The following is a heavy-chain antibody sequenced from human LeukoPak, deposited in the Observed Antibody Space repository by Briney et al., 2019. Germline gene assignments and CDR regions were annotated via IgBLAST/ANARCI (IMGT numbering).Heavy chain of an antibody. D-gene: IGHD5-18*01. J-gene: IGHJ4*02. CDR3: AREEGGYSYGYPFDY. Sequence: GGSLRLSCAASGFTFSSYGMHWVRQAPGKGLEWVAVIWYDGSNKYYADSVKGRFTISRDNSKNTLYLQMNSLRVEDTAVYYCAREEGGYSYGYPFDYWGQGTLVTVSS. V-gene: IGHV3-33*01. CDR1: GFTFSSYG. CDR2: IWYDGSNK.